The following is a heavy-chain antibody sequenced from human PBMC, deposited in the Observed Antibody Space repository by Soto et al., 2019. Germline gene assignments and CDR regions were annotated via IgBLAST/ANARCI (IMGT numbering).Heavy chain of an antibody. CDR3: ASGIQLWLRRIHNGYSG. Sequence: QVQLVQSGAEVKKPESSVKVSCKAPGGTFSTYAISWVRQAPGQGLEWMGGIIHMFGTTNYAQRFQDRVTITADESTNTVYMKLTSLRSEDTAVYFCASGIQLWLRRIHNGYSGWGQGTLVTVSS. J-gene: IGHJ4*02. D-gene: IGHD5-18*01. CDR1: GGTFSTYA. CDR2: IIHMFGTT. V-gene: IGHV1-69*12.